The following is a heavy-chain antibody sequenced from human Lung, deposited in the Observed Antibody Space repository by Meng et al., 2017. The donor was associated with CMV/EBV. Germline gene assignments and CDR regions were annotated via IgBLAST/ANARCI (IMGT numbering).Heavy chain of an antibody. CDR3: TRPFYCSSTSCYKFRAFDI. CDR2: IRSKANSYAT. D-gene: IGHD2-2*02. J-gene: IGHJ3*02. CDR1: FTFSCSA. V-gene: IGHV3-73*01. Sequence: FTFSCSAMHWVRQASGKGLEWVGRIRSKANSYATAYAASVKGRFTISRDDSKNTAYLQMNSLKNEDTAVYYCTRPFYCSSTSCYKFRAFDIWGQGXMVTVSS.